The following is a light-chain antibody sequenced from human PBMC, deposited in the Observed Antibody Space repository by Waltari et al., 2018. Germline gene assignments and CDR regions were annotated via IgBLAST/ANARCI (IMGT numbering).Light chain of an antibody. CDR1: QRVSSY. J-gene: IGKJ2*01. Sequence: EIELTQSPAALSLSPGERATISCRASQRVSSYLACYQQKPGQAPRLLNHDACNRATGIPARSIGSGSGPDVTLTICSLEPEDFAVYYWQQRSNLPKTFGHGTKLEIK. CDR2: DAC. V-gene: IGKV3-11*01. CDR3: QQRSNLPKT.